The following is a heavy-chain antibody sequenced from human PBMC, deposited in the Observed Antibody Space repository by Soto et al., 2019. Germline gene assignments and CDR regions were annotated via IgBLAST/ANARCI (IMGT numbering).Heavy chain of an antibody. J-gene: IGHJ6*02. Sequence: GASVKVSFKASGGTFSSYTISWVRQAPGQGLEWMGGIIPIFGTANYAQKFQGRVTITADESTSTAYMELSSLRSEDTAVYYCARWVSSSWPYYYYYGMDVWGQGTTVTVSS. CDR2: IIPIFGTA. D-gene: IGHD6-13*01. CDR3: ARWVSSSWPYYYYYGMDV. CDR1: GGTFSSYT. V-gene: IGHV1-69*13.